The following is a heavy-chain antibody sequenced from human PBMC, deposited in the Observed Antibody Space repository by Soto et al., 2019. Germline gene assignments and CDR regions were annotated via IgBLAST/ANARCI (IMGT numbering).Heavy chain of an antibody. CDR1: SGSVNSSXW. CDR2: IYHGGSA. CDR3: ARDPAAAGTFDY. D-gene: IGHD6-13*01. J-gene: IGHJ4*02. Sequence: QVQLRESGPGLVKPSGTLFLTCAVSSGSVNSSXWWSWVRQPPGKGLEWIGEIYHGGSANYNPSLRSRVTMSVDKSKNQVFLQLSSVTAADTAVYYCARDPAAAGTFDYWGQGTLVTVSS. V-gene: IGHV4-4*02.